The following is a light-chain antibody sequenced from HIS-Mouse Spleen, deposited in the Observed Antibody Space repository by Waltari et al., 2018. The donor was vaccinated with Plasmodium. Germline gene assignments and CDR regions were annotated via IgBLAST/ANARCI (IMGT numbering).Light chain of an antibody. J-gene: IGLJ3*02. Sequence: SYELTQPPSVSVSPGLTARITCSGDALPKTYAYWYPQKSGQAPVLVIDEDGKRPPGIPERFSGSSSGTMATLTISGAQVEDEADYYCYSTDSSGNHRVFGGGTKLTVL. V-gene: IGLV3-10*01. CDR2: EDG. CDR3: YSTDSSGNHRV. CDR1: ALPKTY.